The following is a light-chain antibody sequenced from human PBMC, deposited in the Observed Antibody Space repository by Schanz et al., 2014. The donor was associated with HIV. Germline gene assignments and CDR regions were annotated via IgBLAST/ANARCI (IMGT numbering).Light chain of an antibody. Sequence: DIQLSQSPSFLSASVGDRVTITCRASQSISSYLNWYQQKPGKAPKLLIYAASTLQSGVPSRFSGSGSGTEFTLTISSLQPDDFATYFCQHYDTYPYTFGQGTKLQIK. V-gene: IGKV1-9*01. CDR2: AAS. CDR1: QSISSY. J-gene: IGKJ2*01. CDR3: QHYDTYPYT.